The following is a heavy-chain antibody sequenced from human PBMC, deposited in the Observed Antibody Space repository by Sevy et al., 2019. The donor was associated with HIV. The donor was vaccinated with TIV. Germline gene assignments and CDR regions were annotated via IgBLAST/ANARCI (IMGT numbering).Heavy chain of an antibody. CDR1: GFIFGSYA. CDR3: ARDPGSSWSSFDY. V-gene: IGHV3-30-3*01. D-gene: IGHD6-13*01. J-gene: IGHJ4*02. CDR2: ISYDGSHK. Sequence: GGSLRLSCAASGFIFGSYAMNWVRQAPGKGLEWVAVISYDGSHKYYADSVKGRFTISRDSSKNTLYLQMHSLRTDDTAVYYCARDPGSSWSSFDYWGQGTLVTGSS.